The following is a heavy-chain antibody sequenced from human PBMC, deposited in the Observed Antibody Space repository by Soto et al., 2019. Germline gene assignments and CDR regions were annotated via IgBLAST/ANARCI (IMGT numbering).Heavy chain of an antibody. V-gene: IGHV3-11*01. CDR2: ISSSGSTI. CDR1: GFTFSDYY. J-gene: IGHJ6*03. Sequence: GGSLRLSCAASGFTFSDYYMSWIRQAPGKGLEWVSYISSSGSTIYYADSVKGRFTISRDNAKNSLYLQMNSLRAEDTAVYYCARDEHEGYYYYMDVWGKGTTVTVSS. CDR3: ARDEHEGYYYYMDV.